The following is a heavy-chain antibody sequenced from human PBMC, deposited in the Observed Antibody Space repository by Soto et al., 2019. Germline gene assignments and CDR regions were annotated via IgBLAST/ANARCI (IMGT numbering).Heavy chain of an antibody. D-gene: IGHD1-26*01. CDR1: GFTFSSFA. Sequence: GVSLRLSCAASGFTFSSFAMNWVRQAPGRGLEWVSAISGSGGSTYYADSVKGRFTISRDNSKNTLYLQMNSLRAEDTAVYYCAKGRRWELLTPTADYWGQGTLVTVSS. CDR3: AKGRRWELLTPTADY. V-gene: IGHV3-23*01. CDR2: ISGSGGST. J-gene: IGHJ4*02.